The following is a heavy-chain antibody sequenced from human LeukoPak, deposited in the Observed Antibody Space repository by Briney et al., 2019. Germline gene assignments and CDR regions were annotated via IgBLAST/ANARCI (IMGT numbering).Heavy chain of an antibody. CDR3: AKNNDYGGSYWYFDL. Sequence: PGRSLRLSCAASGFTFTNYAMHWARQAPGKGLEWVAVISYDETNKYYEDSVKGRFTISRDSSKNTLYLQMSSLRDEDTAVYYCAKNNDYGGSYWYFDLWGRGTLVTVSS. CDR2: ISYDETNK. D-gene: IGHD4-23*01. V-gene: IGHV3-30*04. J-gene: IGHJ2*01. CDR1: GFTFTNYA.